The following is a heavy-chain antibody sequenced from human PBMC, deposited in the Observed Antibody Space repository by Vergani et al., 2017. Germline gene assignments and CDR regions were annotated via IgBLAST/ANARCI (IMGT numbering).Heavy chain of an antibody. D-gene: IGHD3-16*01. CDR1: GYTITDYF. CDR3: ARDGVSGGALDI. CDR2: IFPKSGGT. V-gene: IGHV1-2*02. J-gene: IGHJ3*02. Sequence: QVHLVQSGSEVKKPGASVKVSCKASGYTITDYFIHWVRQAPGQGLEWMGWIFPKSGGTNYAQKFRGRVTMTRDTSINTVYMELTKLRSDDTAMYFCARDGVSGGALDIWGRGTLVTVSS.